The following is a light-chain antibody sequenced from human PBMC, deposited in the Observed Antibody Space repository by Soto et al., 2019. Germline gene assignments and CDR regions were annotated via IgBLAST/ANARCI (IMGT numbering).Light chain of an antibody. J-gene: IGKJ1*01. CDR1: QDMSNY. CDR2: DAS. V-gene: IGKV1-33*01. Sequence: DIQMTQSPSSLPASVGDRVTITCQASQDMSNYLNWYQQKPGKAPKLLIYDASNLEIGVPSRVSGRRSGTDFTFAITRLQPEDIGTYCCPQYDNLPPRTFGQGTKVEI. CDR3: PQYDNLPPRT.